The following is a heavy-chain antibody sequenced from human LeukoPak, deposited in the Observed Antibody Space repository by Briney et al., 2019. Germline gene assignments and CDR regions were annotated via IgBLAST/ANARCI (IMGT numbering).Heavy chain of an antibody. CDR3: ARDPAYGGNPGFDY. Sequence: SETLSLTCTVSGGSISSGDYYWTWIRQPPGKGLEWIGYIYYSGSTYYTPSLKSQVTISVDTSKNQFSLKLSSVTAADTAVYYCARDPAYGGNPGFDYWGQGTLVTVSS. CDR1: GGSISSGDYY. V-gene: IGHV4-30-4*08. CDR2: IYYSGST. J-gene: IGHJ4*02. D-gene: IGHD4-23*01.